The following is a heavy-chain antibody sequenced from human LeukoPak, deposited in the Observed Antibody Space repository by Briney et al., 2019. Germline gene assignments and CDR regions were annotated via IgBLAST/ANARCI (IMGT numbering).Heavy chain of an antibody. CDR3: GRDVGP. CDR2: IYSNGVT. J-gene: IGHJ5*02. D-gene: IGHD2-15*01. Sequence: PGGSLRLSCAASGFTVGNKYMRWVRQAPGKGLEWVSLIYSNGVTDYADSVRGRFSISRDNSKNTMYLQMNSLRAEDTALYYCGRDVGPWGQGTLVTVSS. CDR1: GFTVGNKY. V-gene: IGHV3-53*01.